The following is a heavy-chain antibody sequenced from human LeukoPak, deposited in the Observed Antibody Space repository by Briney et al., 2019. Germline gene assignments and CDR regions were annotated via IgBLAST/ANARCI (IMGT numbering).Heavy chain of an antibody. Sequence: GGSLRLSCAASGFTFSSYGMHWVRQAPGKGLEWVAVIWYDGSNKYYADSVKGRFTISRDNSKNTLYLQMNRLRADDTAVYYCAKDVRTGGWYDLLFDFWGQGTLVTVSS. V-gene: IGHV3-33*06. J-gene: IGHJ4*02. D-gene: IGHD6-19*01. CDR3: AKDVRTGGWYDLLFDF. CDR1: GFTFSSYG. CDR2: IWYDGSNK.